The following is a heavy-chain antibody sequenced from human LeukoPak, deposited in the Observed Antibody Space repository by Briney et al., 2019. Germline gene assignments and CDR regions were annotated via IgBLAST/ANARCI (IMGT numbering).Heavy chain of an antibody. CDR1: GFTLSNFG. CDR2: ISDNGLRT. J-gene: IGHJ4*02. CDR3: ARDRIGKYSIDY. Sequence: GGSLRLSCAASGFTLSNFGLNWVRQAPGKGLEWVAFISDNGLRTYYLESVKGLFTISRDDSKNTLCLQMNSLRVEDTAVYYCARDRIGKYSIDYWGQGTLVTVSS. D-gene: IGHD2-15*01. V-gene: IGHV3-33*08.